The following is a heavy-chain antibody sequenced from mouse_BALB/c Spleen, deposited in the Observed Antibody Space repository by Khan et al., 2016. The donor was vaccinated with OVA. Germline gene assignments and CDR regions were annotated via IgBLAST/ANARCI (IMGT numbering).Heavy chain of an antibody. CDR3: ATVGPYHANYGDWFAY. Sequence: QVQLQQSGAELARPGASVKMSCKASGYTFTSYTMHWVKQRPGQGLEWIGYINPSNGYTNYNQKFRDKATFTAAKSSSTAYMQLSSLTSEASAVYYCATVGPYHANYGDWFAYWGQGTLVTVSA. D-gene: IGHD2-10*01. CDR1: GYTFTSYT. V-gene: IGHV1-4*01. CDR2: INPSNGYT. J-gene: IGHJ3*01.